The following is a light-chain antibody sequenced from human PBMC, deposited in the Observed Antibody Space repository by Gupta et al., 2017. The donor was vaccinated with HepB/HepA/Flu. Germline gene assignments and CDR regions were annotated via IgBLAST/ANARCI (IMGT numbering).Light chain of an antibody. CDR2: DAS. Sequence: IVLTQAPATLSCSPGERAILSRRASQSVDNYLAWYQQKPGPAPRLLIPDASDRATGIPARFIGSGSGTAFTLTIISLEPEEYAVFYCQQRSSWPRWSFGQGTKVEIK. V-gene: IGKV3-11*01. CDR3: QQRSSWPRWS. CDR1: QSVDNY. J-gene: IGKJ1*01.